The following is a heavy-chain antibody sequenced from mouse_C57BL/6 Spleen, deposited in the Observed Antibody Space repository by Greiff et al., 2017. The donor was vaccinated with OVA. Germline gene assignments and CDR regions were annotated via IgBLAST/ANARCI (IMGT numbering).Heavy chain of an antibody. CDR1: GYSFTDYN. CDR3: ARNDYDEGYWYFDV. Sequence: EVKLMESGPELVKPGASVKISCKASGYSFTDYNMNWVKQSNGKSLEWIGVINPNYGTTSYNQKFKGKATLTVDQSSSTAYMQLNSLTSEDSAVYYCARNDYDEGYWYFDVWGTGTTVTVSS. V-gene: IGHV1-39*01. D-gene: IGHD2-4*01. J-gene: IGHJ1*03. CDR2: INPNYGTT.